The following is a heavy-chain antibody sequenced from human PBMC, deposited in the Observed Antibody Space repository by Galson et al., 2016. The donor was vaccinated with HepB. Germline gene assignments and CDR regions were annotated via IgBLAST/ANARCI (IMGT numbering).Heavy chain of an antibody. CDR3: ATDPPWDSDVFDI. Sequence: SLRLSCAASGFTFGSYWMTWVRQAPGKGLEWVANIKPDGSTKYYVDSAKGRFTISRDNAKNSLYLQMNSLRVEDTAVYYCATDPPWDSDVFDIWGQGTMVTVSS. V-gene: IGHV3-7*03. J-gene: IGHJ3*02. CDR2: IKPDGSTK. D-gene: IGHD1-26*01. CDR1: GFTFGSYW.